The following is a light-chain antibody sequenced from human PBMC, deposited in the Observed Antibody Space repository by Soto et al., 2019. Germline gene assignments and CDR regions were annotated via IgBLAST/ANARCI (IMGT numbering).Light chain of an antibody. V-gene: IGKV3-15*01. CDR3: QQYNNWPPYT. J-gene: IGKJ2*01. CDR2: GAS. CDR1: QSVSSN. Sequence: EIVMTQSPATLPVSPGERATLSCRASQSVSSNLAWYQQEPGQAPRLLIYGASTRATGIPARFSGSGSGTEFTLTISSLQSEDFAVYYCQQYNNWPPYTFGQGTKLEIK.